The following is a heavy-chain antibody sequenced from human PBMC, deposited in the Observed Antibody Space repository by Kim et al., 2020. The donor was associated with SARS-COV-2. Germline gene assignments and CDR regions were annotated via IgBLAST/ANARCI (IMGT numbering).Heavy chain of an antibody. CDR1: GYTFTSHY. CDR2: INPSGGST. V-gene: IGHV1-46*01. J-gene: IGHJ4*02. CDR3: ARLLDVAAAASDSSY. Sequence: ASVKVSCKASGYTFTSHYMHWVRQAPGQGLEWMGIINPSGGSTSYAQKFQGRVTMTRDTSTSTVYMELSSLRSEDTAVYYCARLLDVAAAASDSSYWGQGTLVTVSS. D-gene: IGHD6-13*01.